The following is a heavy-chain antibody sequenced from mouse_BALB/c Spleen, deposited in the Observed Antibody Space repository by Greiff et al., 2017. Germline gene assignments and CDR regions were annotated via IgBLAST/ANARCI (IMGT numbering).Heavy chain of an antibody. D-gene: IGHD1-1*01. CDR2: INPSSGYT. CDR3: ARSVTTVVAKYYFDY. Sequence: QVQLKQSAAELARPGASVKMSCKASGYTFTSYTMHWVKQRPGQGLEWIGYINPSSGYTEYNQKFKDKTTLTADKSSSTAYMQLSSLTSEDSAVYYCARSVTTVVAKYYFDYWGQGTTLTVSS. CDR1: GYTFTSYT. V-gene: IGHV1-4*02. J-gene: IGHJ2*01.